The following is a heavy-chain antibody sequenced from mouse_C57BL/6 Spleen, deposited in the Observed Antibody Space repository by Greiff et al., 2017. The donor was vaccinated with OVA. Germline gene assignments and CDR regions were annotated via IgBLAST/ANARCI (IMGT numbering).Heavy chain of an antibody. Sequence: EVQLVESGGDLVKPGGSLKLSCAASGFTFSSYGMSWVRQTPDKRLEWVATISSGGSYTYYPDSVKGRFTISRDNAKNTLYLQMSSLKSEDTAMYYCARPVVTTGAWFAYWGQGTLVTVSA. CDR2: ISSGGSYT. J-gene: IGHJ3*01. CDR3: ARPVVTTGAWFAY. D-gene: IGHD2-2*01. CDR1: GFTFSSYG. V-gene: IGHV5-6*01.